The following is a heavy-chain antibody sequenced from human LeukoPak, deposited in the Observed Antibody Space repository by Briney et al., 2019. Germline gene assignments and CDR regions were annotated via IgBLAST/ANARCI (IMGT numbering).Heavy chain of an antibody. J-gene: IGHJ5*02. V-gene: IGHV3-23*01. CDR1: GFTFNTYG. CDR3: ANSNNGYSSSWSNWFDP. D-gene: IGHD6-13*01. CDR2: ISGSATGYMT. Sequence: GGSLRLSCAASGFTFNTYGMSWVRHSPGKGLEWVSAISGSATGYMTNYADSVKGRFTISRDNSKDTLYLQMNSLRAEDTAVYYCANSNNGYSSSWSNWFDPWGQGTLVTVSS.